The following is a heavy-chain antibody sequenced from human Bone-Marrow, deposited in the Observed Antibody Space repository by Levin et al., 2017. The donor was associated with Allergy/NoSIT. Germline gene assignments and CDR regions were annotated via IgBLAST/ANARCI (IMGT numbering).Heavy chain of an antibody. V-gene: IGHV3-30*18. D-gene: IGHD1-26*01. CDR3: AKPSGSYYDNFQSYYYYGMDV. Sequence: GGSLRLSCAASGFTFSSYGMHWVRQAPGKGLEWVAVISYDGSNKYYADSVKGRFTISRDNSKNTLYLQMNSLRAEDTAVYYCAKPSGSYYDNFQSYYYYGMDVWGQGTTVTVSS. CDR2: ISYDGSNK. J-gene: IGHJ6*02. CDR1: GFTFSSYG.